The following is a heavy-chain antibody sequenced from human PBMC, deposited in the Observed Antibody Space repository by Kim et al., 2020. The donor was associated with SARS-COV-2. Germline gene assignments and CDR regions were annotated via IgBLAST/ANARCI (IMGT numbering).Heavy chain of an antibody. CDR1: GFTFSNAW. V-gene: IGHV3-15*01. Sequence: GGSLRLSCAASGFTFSNAWMSWVRQAPGKGLEWVGRIKSKTDGGTTDYAAPVKGRFTISRDDSKNTLYLQMNSLKTEDTAVYYCTTDSTGTTSSFEIYYYYYGMDVWGQGTTVTVSS. CDR3: TTDSTGTTSSFEIYYYYYGMDV. J-gene: IGHJ6*02. D-gene: IGHD1-7*01. CDR2: IKSKTDGGTT.